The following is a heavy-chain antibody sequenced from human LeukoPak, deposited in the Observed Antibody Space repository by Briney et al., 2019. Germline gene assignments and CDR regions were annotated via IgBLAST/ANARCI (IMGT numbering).Heavy chain of an antibody. D-gene: IGHD5-24*01. Sequence: ASVKVSCKASGYTFTGYYKHWVRQAPGQGLEWMGWINSNSGVTNYAQKFQGRVTMTRDTSITTVSMELSRLTSDDTAMYYCARGAPMATDRKMDVWGQGTTVTVSS. J-gene: IGHJ6*02. CDR1: GYTFTGYY. V-gene: IGHV1-2*02. CDR2: INSNSGVT. CDR3: ARGAPMATDRKMDV.